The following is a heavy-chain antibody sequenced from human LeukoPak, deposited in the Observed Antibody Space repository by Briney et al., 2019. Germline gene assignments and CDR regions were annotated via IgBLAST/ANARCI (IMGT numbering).Heavy chain of an antibody. V-gene: IGHV1-18*04. J-gene: IGHJ3*02. D-gene: IGHD3-10*01. Sequence: ASAKVSCKASGYTFTSYGISWVRQAPGQGLEWMGWISTYNGNTNYAQKLQGRVTMTADTSTSTTYMDLRNLRSDDTAVYFCARESPYYYGSGSDAFDIWGQGTMVTVSS. CDR3: ARESPYYYGSGSDAFDI. CDR1: GYTFTSYG. CDR2: ISTYNGNT.